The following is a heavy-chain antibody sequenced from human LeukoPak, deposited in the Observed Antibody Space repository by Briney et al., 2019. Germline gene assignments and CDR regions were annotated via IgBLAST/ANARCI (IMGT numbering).Heavy chain of an antibody. V-gene: IGHV1-2*02. CDR3: ARDVGDAFDI. J-gene: IGHJ3*02. CDR1: GYTFTGYY. D-gene: IGHD1-26*01. Sequence: ASVKVSCKASGYTFTGYYMHWVRQAPGQGLEWMGWINANSGGTNYAQKFQGRITMTRDTSISTAYMELSSLRSDDTAVYYCARDVGDAFDIWGQGTMVTVSS. CDR2: INANSGGT.